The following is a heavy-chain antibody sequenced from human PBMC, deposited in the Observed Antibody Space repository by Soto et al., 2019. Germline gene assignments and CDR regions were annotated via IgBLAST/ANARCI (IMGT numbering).Heavy chain of an antibody. Sequence: GGSLRLSCAASGFTFSSYAMSWVRQAPGKGLEWVSAISGSGGSTYYADSVKGRFTISRDNSKNTLYLQMNSLRAEDTAVYYCAKDQTIAVAGRVFDYWGQGTLVTVSS. J-gene: IGHJ4*02. D-gene: IGHD6-19*01. CDR2: ISGSGGST. V-gene: IGHV3-23*01. CDR1: GFTFSSYA. CDR3: AKDQTIAVAGRVFDY.